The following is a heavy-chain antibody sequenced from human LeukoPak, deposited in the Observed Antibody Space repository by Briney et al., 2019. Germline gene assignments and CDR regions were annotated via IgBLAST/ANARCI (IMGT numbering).Heavy chain of an antibody. V-gene: IGHV5-51*01. CDR3: ARNAGNSPIDYYSDF. D-gene: IGHD4-23*01. CDR2: IYPGDAAT. Sequence: GESLKFSCKGSGYTFTSDWIGWVRQMPGKGLEWMGIIYPGDAATRYSPSFQGVVSFYAYKCISTAYLRCLALWDPGTSSYACARNAGNSPIDYYSDFSGQRTLVTASS. CDR1: GYTFTSDW. J-gene: IGHJ4*01.